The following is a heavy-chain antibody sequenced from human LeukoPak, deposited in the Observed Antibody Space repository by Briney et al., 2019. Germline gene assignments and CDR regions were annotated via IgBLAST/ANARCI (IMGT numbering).Heavy chain of an antibody. CDR3: ATLSKYCSGGSCFYFQH. J-gene: IGHJ1*01. CDR2: FDPEVGET. D-gene: IGHD2-15*01. V-gene: IGHV1-24*01. Sequence: ASVKVSCKVSGYTLTELSMHWVRQAPGKGLEWMGGFDPEVGETIYAQKFQGRVTMTEDTSTDTAYMELSSLRSEDTAVYYCATLSKYCSGGSCFYFQHWGQGTLVTVSS. CDR1: GYTLTELS.